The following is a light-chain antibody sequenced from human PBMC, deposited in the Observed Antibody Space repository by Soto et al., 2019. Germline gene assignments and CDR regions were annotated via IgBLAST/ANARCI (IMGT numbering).Light chain of an antibody. CDR2: LGS. Sequence: IVLTQSPLALPVTPVEPASISFISSQILLHSNGYNYLDWYLKKPGQSPQLLIYLGSNRASGVPDRFSGSGSGTDFTLKISRVEAEDVGVYYCMQGLQMPIAFGQGTRLEIK. V-gene: IGKV2-28*01. CDR3: MQGLQMPIA. CDR1: QILLHSNGYNY. J-gene: IGKJ5*01.